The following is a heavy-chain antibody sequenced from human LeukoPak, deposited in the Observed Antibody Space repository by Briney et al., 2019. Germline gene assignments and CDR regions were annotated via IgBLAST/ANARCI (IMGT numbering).Heavy chain of an antibody. Sequence: PGGSLSLSCAASGITFTSAWMGWVRQAPGKGLEWVGRIKSKNDGGTRDYAAPVRGRFTISTDDSQITSYLQMNNLKIEDTAVYYCTTDGGITIRPLFDFWGQGTLVTVSS. CDR1: GITFTSAW. CDR2: IKSKNDGGTR. CDR3: TTDGGITIRPLFDF. J-gene: IGHJ4*02. V-gene: IGHV3-15*01. D-gene: IGHD1-14*01.